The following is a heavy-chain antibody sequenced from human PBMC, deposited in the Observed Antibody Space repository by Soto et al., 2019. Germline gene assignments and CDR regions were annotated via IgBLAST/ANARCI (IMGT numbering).Heavy chain of an antibody. Sequence: GGSLRLSCAASGFTFSSYWMSWVRQAPGKGLEWVANIKQDGSEKYYVDSVKGRFTISRDNAKNSLYLQMNSLRAEDTAVNYCARENRPYIVVVPAATDGVEYYYYYMDVWGKGTTVTVSS. CDR2: IKQDGSEK. CDR3: ARENRPYIVVVPAATDGVEYYYYYMDV. CDR1: GFTFSSYW. J-gene: IGHJ6*03. D-gene: IGHD2-2*01. V-gene: IGHV3-7*01.